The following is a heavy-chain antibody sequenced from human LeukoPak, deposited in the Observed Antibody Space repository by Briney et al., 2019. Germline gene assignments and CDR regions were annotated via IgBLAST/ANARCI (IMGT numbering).Heavy chain of an antibody. CDR3: AKGGGSGWYEGYYFDY. D-gene: IGHD6-19*01. CDR2: ISGSGGST. J-gene: IGHJ4*02. Sequence: GGPLRLSCAASGFTFSSYAMSWVRQAPGKGLEWVSAISGSGGSTYYADSVKGRFTISRDNSKNTLYLQMNSLRAEDTAVYYCAKGGGSGWYEGYYFDYWGQGTLVTVSS. V-gene: IGHV3-23*01. CDR1: GFTFSSYA.